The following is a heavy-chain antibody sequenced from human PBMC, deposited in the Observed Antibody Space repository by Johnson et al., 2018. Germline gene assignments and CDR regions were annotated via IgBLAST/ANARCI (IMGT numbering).Heavy chain of an antibody. J-gene: IGHJ6*03. CDR2: IKEDGSAK. V-gene: IGHV3-7*01. Sequence: EVQLVESGGGLVQPGGSLRLSCAASGFTFSSYWMSWVRQAPGKGLEWVANIKEDGSAKYDVDSVKGRFPISRDNAKNALYLQMNSLRAEDTAVYYWARVIDVETAILDYYYYYMDVWGKGTTVTVSS. CDR1: GFTFSSYW. D-gene: IGHD5-18*01. CDR3: ARVIDVETAILDYYYYYMDV.